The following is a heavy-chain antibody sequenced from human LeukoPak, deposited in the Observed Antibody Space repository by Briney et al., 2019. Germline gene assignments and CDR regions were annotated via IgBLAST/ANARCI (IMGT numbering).Heavy chain of an antibody. J-gene: IGHJ4*02. CDR1: GGSISSGGYY. V-gene: IGHV4-31*03. Sequence: PSQTLSLTCTVSGGSISSGGYYWSWIRQHPGKGLEWIGYIYYSGSTYYNPSLKSRVTISVDRSKNQFSLKLSSVTAADTAVYYCARSRSGYDWDYWGQGTLVTVSS. CDR2: IYYSGST. D-gene: IGHD5-12*01. CDR3: ARSRSGYDWDY.